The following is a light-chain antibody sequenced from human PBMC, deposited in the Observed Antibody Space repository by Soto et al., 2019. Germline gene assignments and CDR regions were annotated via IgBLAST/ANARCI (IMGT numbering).Light chain of an antibody. V-gene: IGLV2-14*01. CDR1: SSDVGGYNY. J-gene: IGLJ1*01. CDR3: SSYTSSSTRV. CDR2: DVR. Sequence: QSALTQPASVSGSPGQSITISCTGTSSDVGGYNYVSWYQQHPGKAPKLVIFDVRDRPSGVSNRVSGSKSGNTTSLTISGLQAEFEADYYCSSYTSSSTRVFGTGTKLTVL.